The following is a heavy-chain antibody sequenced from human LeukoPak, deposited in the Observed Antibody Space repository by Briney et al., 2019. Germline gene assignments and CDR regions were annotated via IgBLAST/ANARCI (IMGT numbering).Heavy chain of an antibody. CDR3: ARVSSSGWYNWFDP. CDR2: VYFSGRT. Sequence: SETLSLTCTVSGGSINSSSHYWGWIRQPPGKGLEWIGSVYFSGRTDYNPSLKSRVSISIDTSKSQFSLKLISVTAADTAVYYCARVSSSGWYNWFDPWGQGTLVTVSS. V-gene: IGHV4-39*07. CDR1: GGSINSSSHY. J-gene: IGHJ5*02. D-gene: IGHD6-19*01.